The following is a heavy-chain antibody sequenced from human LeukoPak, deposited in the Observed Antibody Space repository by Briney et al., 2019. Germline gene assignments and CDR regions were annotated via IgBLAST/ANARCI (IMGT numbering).Heavy chain of an antibody. Sequence: APVKVSCKASGYTFASYGISWVRQAPGQGLEWMGWISAYNGNTNYAQKLQGRVTMTTDTSMSTAYMELRSLRSDDTAVYYCARENVVVVAATGAFDIWGQGTMVTVSS. D-gene: IGHD2-15*01. CDR2: ISAYNGNT. J-gene: IGHJ3*02. CDR3: ARENVVVVAATGAFDI. V-gene: IGHV1-18*01. CDR1: GYTFASYG.